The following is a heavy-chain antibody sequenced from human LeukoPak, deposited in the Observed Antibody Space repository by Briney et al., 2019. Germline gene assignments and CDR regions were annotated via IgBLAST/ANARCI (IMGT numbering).Heavy chain of an antibody. CDR2: ISYDGSNK. CDR1: GFTFSSYA. D-gene: IGHD3-10*01. J-gene: IGHJ4*02. CDR3: ARAPVWFGEWFFDY. Sequence: PGGCLRLSCAASGFTFSSYAMHWVRQVPGKGLEWVAVISYDGSNKDHADSVKGRFTISRDNSRNTLYLQMNSLRAEDTAVYYCARAPVWFGEWFFDYWGQGTLVTVSS. V-gene: IGHV3-30-3*01.